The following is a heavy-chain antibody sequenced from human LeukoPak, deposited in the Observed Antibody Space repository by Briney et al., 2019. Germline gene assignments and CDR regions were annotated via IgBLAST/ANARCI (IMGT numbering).Heavy chain of an antibody. CDR2: INAGNGNT. Sequence: ASVKVSCKASGYTFTSYAMHWVRQAPGQRLEWMGWINAGNGNTKYSQKFQGRVTITRDTSASTAYMELSSLRSEDTAVYYCARDQYEYSSSVGAFDIWGQGTMVTVSS. V-gene: IGHV1-3*01. J-gene: IGHJ3*02. CDR1: GYTFTSYA. D-gene: IGHD6-6*01. CDR3: ARDQYEYSSSVGAFDI.